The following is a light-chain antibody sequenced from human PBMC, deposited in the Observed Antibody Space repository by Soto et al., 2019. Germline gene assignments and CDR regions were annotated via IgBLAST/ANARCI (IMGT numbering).Light chain of an antibody. V-gene: IGKV1-5*03. CDR1: QSISSW. CDR3: QQYNSYWT. CDR2: KAS. Sequence: DIPMTQAPSTPSASVGDRGNITCRASQSISSWLAWYQQKPGKAPKLLIYKASSLESGVPSRFSGSGSGTEFTLTISSLQPDDFATYYCQQYNSYWTFGQGTKVDIK. J-gene: IGKJ1*01.